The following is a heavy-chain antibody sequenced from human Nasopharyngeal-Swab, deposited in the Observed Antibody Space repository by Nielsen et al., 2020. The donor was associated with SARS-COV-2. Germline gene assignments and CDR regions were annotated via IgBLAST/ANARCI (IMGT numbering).Heavy chain of an antibody. CDR2: INHSGST. J-gene: IGHJ3*02. V-gene: IGHV4-34*01. CDR3: AREHGYYYDSGGPAGDAFDI. D-gene: IGHD3-22*01. Sequence: SQTLSLTCAVYGGSFSVYYWSWIRQPPGKGLEWIGEINHSGSTNYNPSLKSRVTISVDTSKNQLSLKLTSVTAADTAVYYCAREHGYYYDSGGPAGDAFDIWGQGTMVTVSS. CDR1: GGSFSVYY.